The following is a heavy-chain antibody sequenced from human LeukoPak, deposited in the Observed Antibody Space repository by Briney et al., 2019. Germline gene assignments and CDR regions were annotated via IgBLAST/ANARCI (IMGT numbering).Heavy chain of an antibody. CDR2: ISSSSTYT. CDR1: GFIFSSYT. D-gene: IGHD4-23*01. CDR3: ARAGNGFYFDY. Sequence: PGGSLRLSCAVSGFIFSSYTMNWVRQAPGKGLEWVSSISSSSTYTYHADSLKGRFTISRDNAKNSLYLQMNGLRAEDTAVYYCARAGNGFYFDYWGQGILVTVSS. J-gene: IGHJ4*02. V-gene: IGHV3-21*01.